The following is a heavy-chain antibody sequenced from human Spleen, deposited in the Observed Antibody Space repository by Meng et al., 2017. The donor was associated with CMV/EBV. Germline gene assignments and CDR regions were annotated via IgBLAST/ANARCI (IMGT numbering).Heavy chain of an antibody. D-gene: IGHD2-15*01. J-gene: IGHJ4*02. V-gene: IGHV3-30*04. CDR2: VSHHGRNK. Sequence: GGSLRLSCAASGFPFRSYAMHWVRQAPGKGLEWVAVVSHHGRNKYYADSVKGRFTISRDNSKNTLYLHMNSLRAEDSAVFYCARWAGSGGFDSWGPGTLVTVSS. CDR3: ARWAGSGGFDS. CDR1: GFPFRSYA.